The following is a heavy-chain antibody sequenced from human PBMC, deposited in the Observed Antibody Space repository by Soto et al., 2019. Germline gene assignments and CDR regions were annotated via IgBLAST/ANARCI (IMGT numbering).Heavy chain of an antibody. D-gene: IGHD2-21*02. CDR1: GGTFSSYA. CDR2: TIPIFGTA. Sequence: QVQLVQSGAEVKKPGSSVKVSCKASGGTFSSYAISWVRQAPGQGLEWMGGTIPIFGTANYAQKFQGRVTITADESTSTAYMELSSLRSEDTAVYYCAGETYCGGDCYPGGYYFDYWGQGTLVTVSS. J-gene: IGHJ4*02. V-gene: IGHV1-69*01. CDR3: AGETYCGGDCYPGGYYFDY.